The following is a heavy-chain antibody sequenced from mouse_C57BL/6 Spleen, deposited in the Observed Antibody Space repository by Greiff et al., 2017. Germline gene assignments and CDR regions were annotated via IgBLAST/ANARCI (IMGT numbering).Heavy chain of an antibody. Sequence: VQLQQPGTELVKPGASVKLSCKASGYTFTSYWITWVKQRPGQGLEWIGDIFPGSGSNNYNEKFKGKATLTVDNTSSTAYMQLSSLTSEDSAFYYCARVTDAHAMDYWGQGTSVTVSS. V-gene: IGHV1-55*01. CDR3: ARVTDAHAMDY. J-gene: IGHJ4*01. CDR1: GYTFTSYW. D-gene: IGHD2-13*01. CDR2: IFPGSGSN.